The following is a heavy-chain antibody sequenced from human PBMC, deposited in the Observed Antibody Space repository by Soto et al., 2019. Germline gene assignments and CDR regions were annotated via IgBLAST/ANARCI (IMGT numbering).Heavy chain of an antibody. J-gene: IGHJ4*02. CDR3: ASHPVSGSLHFDS. Sequence: GASVKVSCKASGYTFNTYGVSWVRQAPGQGLEWMGRISAYNGDTNYAQKLQGRLTMTTDTSTRTAYMELRSLRSDDTAVYYCASHPVSGSLHFDSWGPGTLVTVFS. V-gene: IGHV1-18*04. D-gene: IGHD1-26*01. CDR1: GYTFNTYG. CDR2: ISAYNGDT.